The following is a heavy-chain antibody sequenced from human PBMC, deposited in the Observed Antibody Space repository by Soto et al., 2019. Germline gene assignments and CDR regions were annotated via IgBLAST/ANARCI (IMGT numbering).Heavy chain of an antibody. CDR1: GYTFTSYG. D-gene: IGHD6-19*01. J-gene: IGHJ4*02. CDR3: AREIAVAVIGRDY. V-gene: IGHV1-46*01. Sequence: ASVKVSCKASGYTFTSYGISWVRQAPGQGLEWMGRISPSGGSTSYAQKFQGRVTMTRDTSTSTVYMELSSLRSEDTAVYYCAREIAVAVIGRDYWGQGTLVTVSS. CDR2: ISPSGGST.